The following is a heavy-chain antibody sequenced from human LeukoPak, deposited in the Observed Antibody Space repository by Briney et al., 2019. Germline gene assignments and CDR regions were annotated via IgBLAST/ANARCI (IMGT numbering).Heavy chain of an antibody. J-gene: IGHJ5*02. V-gene: IGHV3-21*01. CDR2: ISSSSSYI. CDR1: GFTFSSYS. D-gene: IGHD3-10*01. Sequence: GGSLRLSCAASGFTFSSYSMNWVRQAPGKGLEWVSSISSSSSYIYYADSVKGRFTISRDNAKNPLYLQMNSLRAEDTAVYYCARDYYGSGSYYRNWFDPWGQGTLVTVSS. CDR3: ARDYYGSGSYYRNWFDP.